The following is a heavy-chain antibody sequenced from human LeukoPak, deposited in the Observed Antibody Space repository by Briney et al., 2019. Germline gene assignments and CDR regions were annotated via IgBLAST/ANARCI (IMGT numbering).Heavy chain of an antibody. J-gene: IGHJ6*03. Sequence: SETLSLTCTVPGGSISSSSYYWGWIRQLPGKGLEWIGSIYYSGSTYYNPSLKSRVTISVDTSNNQFSLKLSSVTAADTAVYYCARHSDYGDYGYMDVWGKGTTVTVSS. CDR2: IYYSGST. CDR1: GGSISSSSYY. D-gene: IGHD4-17*01. V-gene: IGHV4-39*01. CDR3: ARHSDYGDYGYMDV.